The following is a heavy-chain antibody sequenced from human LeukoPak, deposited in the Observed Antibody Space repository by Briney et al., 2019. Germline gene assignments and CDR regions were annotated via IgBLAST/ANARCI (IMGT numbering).Heavy chain of an antibody. CDR2: ISSSSGTM. CDR3: ARGGNYYNEAFDI. V-gene: IGHV3-48*01. CDR1: GFTFSSYS. Sequence: GGSLRLSCAASGFTFSSYSMNWVRQAPGKGLEWISYISSSSGTMLYSDSVKGRSTISRDNARNSLFLPMSSLRAEDTAVYFCARGGNYYNEAFDIWGRGTMVTVSS. J-gene: IGHJ3*02. D-gene: IGHD1-26*01.